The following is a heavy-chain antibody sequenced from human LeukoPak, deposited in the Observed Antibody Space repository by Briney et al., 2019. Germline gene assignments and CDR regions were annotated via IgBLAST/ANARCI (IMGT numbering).Heavy chain of an antibody. J-gene: IGHJ4*02. D-gene: IGHD1-1*01. CDR2: ISGSGGST. CDR1: GFTFSSYA. Sequence: PGGSLRLSCAASGFTFSSYAMSWVRQAPGKGLEWVSAISGSGGSTYYADSVKGRFTISRDNSKNTLYLQMNSLRAEDTAVYYCAKDLFLGRTTGTTFPTNYWGQGTLVTVSS. V-gene: IGHV3-23*01. CDR3: AKDLFLGRTTGTTFPTNY.